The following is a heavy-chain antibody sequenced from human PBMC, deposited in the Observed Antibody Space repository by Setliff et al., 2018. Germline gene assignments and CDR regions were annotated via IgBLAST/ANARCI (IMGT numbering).Heavy chain of an antibody. D-gene: IGHD2-21*02. V-gene: IGHV3-72*01. CDR1: GFTFSAHY. CDR2: IRNKDDSYTT. J-gene: IGHJ4*02. CDR3: TTGSVCVGDCYSGRLNY. Sequence: PGGSLRLSCAASGFTFSAHYMDWLRQAPGKGLEWVGRIRNKDDSYTTEYAASVKGRFTISRDDSKNSLYLQMNGLKTEDRVVYYCTTGSVCVGDCYSGRLNYWGQGTLVTVSS.